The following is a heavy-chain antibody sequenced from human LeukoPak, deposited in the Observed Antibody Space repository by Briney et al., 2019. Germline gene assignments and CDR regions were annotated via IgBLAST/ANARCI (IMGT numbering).Heavy chain of an antibody. J-gene: IGHJ5*02. CDR3: AVDYYGSGSYYFGNWFDP. Sequence: RLGESLKISCKGSGYSFTSYWISWVRQMPGKGLEWMGRIGPSDSYTNYSPSFQGHVTISADKSISTAYLQWSSLKASDTAMYYCAVDYYGSGSYYFGNWFDPWGQGTLVTVSS. CDR1: GYSFTSYW. D-gene: IGHD3-10*01. V-gene: IGHV5-10-1*01. CDR2: IGPSDSYT.